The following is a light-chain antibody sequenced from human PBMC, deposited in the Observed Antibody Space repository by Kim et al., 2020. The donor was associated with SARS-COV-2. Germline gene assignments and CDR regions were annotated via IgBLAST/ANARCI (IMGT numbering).Light chain of an antibody. Sequence: GQRVPTACSGSTSNIGSNSVSWYQQLPGTAPKLLIYSNNERPSGVPDRFSGSKSGPSASLAISGLQSEDEADYYCAAWDDSLTGRVFGGGTQLTVL. CDR2: SNN. J-gene: IGLJ3*02. CDR1: TSNIGSNS. CDR3: AAWDDSLTGRV. V-gene: IGLV1-44*01.